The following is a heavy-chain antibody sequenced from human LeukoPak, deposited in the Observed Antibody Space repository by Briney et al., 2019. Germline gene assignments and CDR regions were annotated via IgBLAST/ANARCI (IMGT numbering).Heavy chain of an antibody. Sequence: PSETLSLTCTVSGGSISSYSWSWIRQPPGKGLEWIGYIYHSGSTYYNPSLKSRVTISVDRSKNQFSLKLSSVTAADTAVYYCARGTGDPWYFDLWGRGTLVTVSS. CDR2: IYHSGST. V-gene: IGHV4-30-2*01. CDR3: ARGTGDPWYFDL. J-gene: IGHJ2*01. CDR1: GGSISSYS. D-gene: IGHD7-27*01.